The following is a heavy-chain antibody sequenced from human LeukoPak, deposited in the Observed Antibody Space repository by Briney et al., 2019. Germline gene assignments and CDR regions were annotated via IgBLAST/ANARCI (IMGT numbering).Heavy chain of an antibody. J-gene: IGHJ4*02. CDR1: GFTFSSYS. D-gene: IGHD1-26*01. CDR3: ARDGVAELMSALDY. Sequence: PGGSLRLSCAASGFTFSSYSMNWVRQAPGKGLEWVSGISGSGDSTYYADSVKGRFTISRDNSKNTLYLQMNSLRAEDTAVYYCARDGVAELMSALDYWGQGILVTVSS. CDR2: ISGSGDST. V-gene: IGHV3-23*01.